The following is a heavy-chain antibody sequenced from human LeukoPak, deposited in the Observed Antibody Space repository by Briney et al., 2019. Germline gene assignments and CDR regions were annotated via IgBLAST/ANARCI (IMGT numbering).Heavy chain of an antibody. CDR1: GFTFSSYG. V-gene: IGHV3-23*01. Sequence: GGSLRLSCAASGFTFSSYGMNWVRQAPGKGLEWVSGLPGFGGTTYYADSVKGRFTISRDNSKNTLYLQMKSLRAEDTAVYYCAKDPRDHSYGWNWRYFDYWGQGTLVTVSA. J-gene: IGHJ4*02. D-gene: IGHD5-18*01. CDR2: LPGFGGTT. CDR3: AKDPRDHSYGWNWRYFDY.